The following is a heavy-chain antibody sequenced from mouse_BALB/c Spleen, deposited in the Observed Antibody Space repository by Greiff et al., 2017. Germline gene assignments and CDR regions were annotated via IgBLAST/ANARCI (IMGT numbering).Heavy chain of an antibody. CDR3: ARGYARGAMDY. V-gene: IGHV1-7*01. Sequence: QVQLQQSGAELAKPGASVKMSCKASGYTFTSYWMHWVKQRPGQGLEWIGYINPSTGYTEYNQKFKDKATLTADKSSSTAYMQLSSLTSEDSAVYYCARGYARGAMDYWGQGTSVTVSS. CDR1: GYTFTSYW. CDR2: INPSTGYT. J-gene: IGHJ4*01. D-gene: IGHD6-5*01.